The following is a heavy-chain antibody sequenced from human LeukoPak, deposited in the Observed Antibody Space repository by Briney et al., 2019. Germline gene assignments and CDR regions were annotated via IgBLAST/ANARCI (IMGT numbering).Heavy chain of an antibody. V-gene: IGHV1-46*01. D-gene: IGHD6-19*01. CDR1: GYTFSSYC. Sequence: ASVKVSCKASGYTFSSYCMHWVRQAPGQGLEWMGMIDPSDGNTTYTQKFQGRVTMTRDTSTSAVYRELSSLGSEDTAVYYCARASSTAVAIYYYYDMDVWGQGTTVTVSS. J-gene: IGHJ6*02. CDR3: ARASSTAVAIYYYYDMDV. CDR2: IDPSDGNT.